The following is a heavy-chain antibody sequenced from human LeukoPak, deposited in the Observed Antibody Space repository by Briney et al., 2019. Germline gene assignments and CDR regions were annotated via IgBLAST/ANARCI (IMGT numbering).Heavy chain of an antibody. CDR2: ISYDGSNK. CDR3: GGSRSFF. Sequence: PGGSLRLSCAASGFTFSSYGMHWVRQAPGKGLEWVAVISYDGSNKYYADSVKGRFTISRDNSKNTLYLQMSSLRADDTAVYYCGGSRSFFWGQGTLVTVSS. V-gene: IGHV3-30*03. D-gene: IGHD6-6*01. J-gene: IGHJ4*02. CDR1: GFTFSSYG.